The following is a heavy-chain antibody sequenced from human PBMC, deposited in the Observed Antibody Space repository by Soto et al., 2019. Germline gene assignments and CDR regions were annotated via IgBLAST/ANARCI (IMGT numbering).Heavy chain of an antibody. CDR3: ARAPRRPERRGYLDY. CDR2: IIPILGIA. CDR1: GGTFSSYT. V-gene: IGHV1-69*02. Sequence: GASVKVSCKASGGTFSSYTISWVRQAPGQGLEWVGRIIPILGIANYAQKFQGRVTITADKSTSTAYMELSSLRSEDTAVYYCARAPRRPERRGYLDYWGQGTLVTVS. J-gene: IGHJ4*02. D-gene: IGHD1-1*01.